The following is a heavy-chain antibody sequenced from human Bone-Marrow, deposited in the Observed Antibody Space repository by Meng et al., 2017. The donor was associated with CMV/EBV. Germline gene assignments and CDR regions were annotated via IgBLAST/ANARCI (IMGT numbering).Heavy chain of an antibody. D-gene: IGHD3-9*01. CDR3: AKDLADYDTLDY. J-gene: IGHJ4*02. Sequence: SCAASGCTFSSYGMHWVRQAPGKGLEWVAVIWYDGSNKYYADSVKGRFTISRDNSKNTLYLQMNSLRAEDTAVYYCAKDLADYDTLDYWGQGTLVTVSS. CDR1: GCTFSSYG. V-gene: IGHV3-33*06. CDR2: IWYDGSNK.